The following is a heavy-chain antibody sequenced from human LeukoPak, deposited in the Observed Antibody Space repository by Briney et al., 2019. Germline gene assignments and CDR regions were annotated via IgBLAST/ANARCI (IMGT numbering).Heavy chain of an antibody. D-gene: IGHD5-12*01. CDR2: IYYSGST. CDR3: AKHGYSGYDYWGASFDY. Sequence: PSETLSLTCTVSGCSISSYYWSWIRQPPGKGLEWIGYIYYSGSTNYNPSLKSRVTISVDTSKNQFSLKLSSVTAADTAVYYCAKHGYSGYDYWGASFDYWGQGTLVTVSS. V-gene: IGHV4-59*08. CDR1: GCSISSYY. J-gene: IGHJ4*02.